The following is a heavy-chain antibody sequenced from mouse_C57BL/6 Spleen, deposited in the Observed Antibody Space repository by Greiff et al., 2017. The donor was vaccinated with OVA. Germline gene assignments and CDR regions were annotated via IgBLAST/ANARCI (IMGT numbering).Heavy chain of an antibody. D-gene: IGHD4-1*02. CDR2: IRNKANGYTT. CDR1: GFTFIDYY. CDR3: ARSTGPYFDY. V-gene: IGHV7-3*01. J-gene: IGHJ2*01. Sequence: EVQGVESGGGLVQPGGSLSLSCAASGFTFIDYYMNWVRQPPGKALEWLGFIRNKANGYTTEYSASVKGRFIISRDNSQSILYLQMNALRAEDSAIYYCARSTGPYFDYWGQGTTLTVSS.